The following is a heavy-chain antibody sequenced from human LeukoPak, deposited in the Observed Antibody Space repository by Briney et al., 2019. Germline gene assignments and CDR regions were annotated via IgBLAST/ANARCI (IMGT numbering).Heavy chain of an antibody. V-gene: IGHV3-23*01. Sequence: WIRQPPGEGLEWVSGISGSGGSTYYADSVKGRFTISRDNSKNTLYLQMNSLRAEDTAVYYCAKVVEWGQGTLVTVSS. CDR3: AKVVE. CDR2: ISGSGGST. J-gene: IGHJ4*02. D-gene: IGHD3-10*01.